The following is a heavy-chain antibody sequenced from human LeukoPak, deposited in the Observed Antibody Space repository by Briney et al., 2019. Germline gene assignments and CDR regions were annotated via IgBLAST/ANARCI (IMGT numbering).Heavy chain of an antibody. CDR1: GFTFSSYA. J-gene: IGHJ4*02. D-gene: IGHD3-22*01. CDR2: RSYDGSNK. CDR3: ARETYYYDSSGGFDY. Sequence: SLRLSCAASGFTFSSYAMHWVRQAPGKGLEWVAVRSYDGSNKYYADSVKGRFTISRDNSKNTLYLQMNSLRAEDTAVYYCARETYYYDSSGGFDYWGQGTLVTVSS. V-gene: IGHV3-30-3*01.